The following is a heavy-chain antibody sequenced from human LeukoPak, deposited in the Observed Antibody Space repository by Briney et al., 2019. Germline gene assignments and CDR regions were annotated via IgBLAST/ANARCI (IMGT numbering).Heavy chain of an antibody. V-gene: IGHV4-34*01. D-gene: IGHD2-21*01. CDR3: ARIRCGHSGSVCYNH. J-gene: IGHJ4*02. CDR1: GVSINDYY. Sequence: SETLSPTRGVFGVSINDYYWSWISQPPGNGLEWIDEISHTEGTRYNPSLESRVTMSVGTSENQLSLKLIFVTAADTAVYYCARIRCGHSGSVCYNHWGLGTLVTVSS. CDR2: ISHTEGT.